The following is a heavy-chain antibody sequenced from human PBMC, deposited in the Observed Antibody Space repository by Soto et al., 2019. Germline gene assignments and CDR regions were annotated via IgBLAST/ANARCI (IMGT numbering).Heavy chain of an antibody. CDR1: GFTFSSYG. J-gene: IGHJ6*02. Sequence: GGSLRLSCAASGFTFSSYGMHWVRQAPGKGLEWVAVISYDGSNKYYADSVKGRFTISRDNSKNTLYLQMNSLRAEDTAVYYCANSYYYDSSGYYRNYYYGMDVWGQGTPVTVSS. D-gene: IGHD3-22*01. CDR3: ANSYYYDSSGYYRNYYYGMDV. CDR2: ISYDGSNK. V-gene: IGHV3-30*18.